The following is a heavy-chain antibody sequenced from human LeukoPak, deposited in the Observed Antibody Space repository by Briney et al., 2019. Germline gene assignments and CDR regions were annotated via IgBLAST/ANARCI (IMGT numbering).Heavy chain of an antibody. CDR2: ISASGGST. Sequence: GGSLRLSCAASGFTFNSYAMSWVRQAPGKGLEWVSIISASGGSTYYADSVKGRFTISRDNSKNTLYLQMDSLRAEDTAVYYCATQGGNFDYWGQGTLVTVSS. CDR1: GFTFNSYA. CDR3: ATQGGNFDY. V-gene: IGHV3-23*01. J-gene: IGHJ4*02. D-gene: IGHD3-16*01.